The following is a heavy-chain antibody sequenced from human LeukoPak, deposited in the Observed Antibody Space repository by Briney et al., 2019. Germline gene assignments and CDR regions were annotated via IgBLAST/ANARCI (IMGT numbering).Heavy chain of an antibody. J-gene: IGHJ4*02. Sequence: GRSLRLSCAASGFTFSSYGMHWVRQAPGKGLEGVAVISYDGSNKYYADSVKGRFTISRDNSKNTLYLQMNSLRAEDTAVYYCAKDTALGGYFAWLFSYGGQGTLVPVPS. D-gene: IGHD3-9*01. CDR1: GFTFSSYG. CDR2: ISYDGSNK. V-gene: IGHV3-30*18. CDR3: AKDTALGGYFAWLFSY.